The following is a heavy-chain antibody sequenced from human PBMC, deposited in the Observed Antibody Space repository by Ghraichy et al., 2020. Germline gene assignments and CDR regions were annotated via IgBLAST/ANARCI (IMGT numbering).Heavy chain of an antibody. CDR1: GFGFENYA. Sequence: SLNISCVASGFGFENYAMHWVRQAPGKGLEWVAGLSWNRGHIGYGDSVKGRFTVSRDDAKSSLYLQMNSLRVEDTAIYYCAKDLREGCSGSHCYSYYYYYDGLDVWGQGTTVPVS. CDR2: LSWNRGHI. D-gene: IGHD1-26*01. CDR3: AKDLREGCSGSHCYSYYYYYDGLDV. J-gene: IGHJ6*02. V-gene: IGHV3-9*01.